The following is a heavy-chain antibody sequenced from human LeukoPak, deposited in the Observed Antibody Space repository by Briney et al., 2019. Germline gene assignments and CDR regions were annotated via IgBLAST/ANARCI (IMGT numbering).Heavy chain of an antibody. CDR3: TRDAASGYSTI. CDR2: IYQSGNT. J-gene: IGHJ4*02. V-gene: IGHV4-38-2*02. CDR1: RYSIRTTYY. Sequence: PSETLSLTCTVSRYSIRTTYYWGWIRQIPGKGLEWIGSIYQSGNTYYNPSLKSRVTISVDTSKNQFSLNLRSVTAADTALYYCTRDAASGYSTIWGQGTLVAVSS. D-gene: IGHD2-2*03.